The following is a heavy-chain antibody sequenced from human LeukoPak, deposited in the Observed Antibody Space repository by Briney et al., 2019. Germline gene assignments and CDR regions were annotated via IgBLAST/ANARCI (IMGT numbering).Heavy chain of an antibody. D-gene: IGHD4-11*01. CDR1: GGSISSGSYY. Sequence: SETLSLTCTVSGGSISSGSYYWSWIRQPAGKGLEWIGRIYTSGSTNYNPSLKSRVTISVDTSKNQFSLKLSSVTAADTAAYYCAGGTVNPLFDYWGQGTLVTVSS. J-gene: IGHJ4*02. CDR3: AGGTVNPLFDY. V-gene: IGHV4-61*02. CDR2: IYTSGST.